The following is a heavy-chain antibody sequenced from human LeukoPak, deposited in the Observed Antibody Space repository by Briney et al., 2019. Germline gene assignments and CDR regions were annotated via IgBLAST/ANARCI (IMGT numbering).Heavy chain of an antibody. Sequence: PGGSLRLSCAASEFTFSSYAMSWVRQAPGKGLEWVSAISGSGGSTYYADSVKGRFTISRDNSKNTLYLQMNSLRAEDTAVYYCAKDRSYYGSGSRAIDYWGQGTLVTVSS. V-gene: IGHV3-23*01. CDR2: ISGSGGST. CDR1: EFTFSSYA. J-gene: IGHJ4*02. D-gene: IGHD3-10*01. CDR3: AKDRSYYGSGSRAIDY.